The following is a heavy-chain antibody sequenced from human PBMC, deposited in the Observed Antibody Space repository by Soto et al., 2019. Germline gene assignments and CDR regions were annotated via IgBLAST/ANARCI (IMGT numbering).Heavy chain of an antibody. J-gene: IGHJ4*02. D-gene: IGHD3-9*01. CDR2: VYHSGDT. V-gene: IGHV4-4*02. Sequence: QVQLQESGPGLVKPSGTLSLTCAVSGGSISTSNWWAWVRQSPGKGLEWLGEVYHSGDTNYNPSPTSRVTVSVDYPKNQFSLKLTSVTAADTAVYFCARSRYFDWLPLDSWGQGTLVTVSS. CDR3: ARSRYFDWLPLDS. CDR1: GGSISTSNW.